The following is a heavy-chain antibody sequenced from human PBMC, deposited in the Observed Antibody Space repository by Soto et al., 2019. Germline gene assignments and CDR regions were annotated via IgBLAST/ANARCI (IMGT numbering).Heavy chain of an antibody. V-gene: IGHV3-23*01. CDR2: ISGSGGST. CDR3: AKDRDYYDSSGYYMSWFDP. CDR1: GFTFSSNA. Sequence: HPGGSLRLSCAASGFTFSSNAMSWVRQAPGKGLEWVSAISGSGGSTYYADSVKGRFTISRDNSKNTLYLQMNSLRAEDTAVYYCAKDRDYYDSSGYYMSWFDPWGQGTLVTVSS. J-gene: IGHJ5*02. D-gene: IGHD3-22*01.